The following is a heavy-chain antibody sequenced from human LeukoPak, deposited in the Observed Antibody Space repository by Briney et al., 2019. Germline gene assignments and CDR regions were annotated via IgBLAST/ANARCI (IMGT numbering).Heavy chain of an antibody. Sequence: GASVKVSCKASGYTFTSYGIIWVRQAPGQGLEWMGWISAYNGNTNYAQKLQGRVTMTTDTSTSTAYMELRSLRSDDTAVYYCARTYYYGSGSPAYYYGMDVWGQGTTVTVSS. CDR3: ARTYYYGSGSPAYYYGMDV. CDR2: ISAYNGNT. V-gene: IGHV1-18*01. J-gene: IGHJ6*02. D-gene: IGHD3-10*01. CDR1: GYTFTSYG.